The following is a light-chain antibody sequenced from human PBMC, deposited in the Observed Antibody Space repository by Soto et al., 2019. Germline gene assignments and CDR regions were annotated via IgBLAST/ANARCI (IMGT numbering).Light chain of an antibody. J-gene: IGLJ1*01. CDR3: SSYTSSSTLSTYV. CDR2: DVS. CDR1: SSDVGGYNY. Sequence: QSVLTQPASGSGSPGQSSTISCTGTSSDVGGYNYVSWYQHHPGKAPKLMIYDVSNRPSGVSNRFSGSKSGNTASLIISGLQAEDEADYYCSSYTSSSTLSTYVFGTETKVTVL. V-gene: IGLV2-14*03.